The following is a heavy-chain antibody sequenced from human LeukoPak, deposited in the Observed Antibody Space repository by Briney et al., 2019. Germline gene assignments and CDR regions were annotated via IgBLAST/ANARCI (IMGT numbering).Heavy chain of an antibody. CDR1: GFTFSSCA. D-gene: IGHD3-3*01. Sequence: GGSLLLSCAASGFTFSSCAVHWVRPAPGKGLEWVADISYDGNYKYYADSVKGRFTISRDSSKNTVYLQMNSLRAEDTAVYYCARSPWSGDVYQGMDVWGQGTTVTVSS. V-gene: IGHV3-30-3*01. J-gene: IGHJ6*02. CDR2: ISYDGNYK. CDR3: ARSPWSGDVYQGMDV.